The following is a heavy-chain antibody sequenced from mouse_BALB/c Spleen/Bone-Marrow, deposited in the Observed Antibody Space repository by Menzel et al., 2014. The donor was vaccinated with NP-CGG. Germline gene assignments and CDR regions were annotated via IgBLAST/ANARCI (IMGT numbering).Heavy chain of an antibody. D-gene: IGHD1-1*01. CDR1: GFTFSSYG. J-gene: IGHJ4*01. Sequence: EVMLVESGGGLVQPGGSLKLFCAASGFTFSSYGMSWVRQTPDKRLELVATINSNGGSTYYPDSVKGRFTISRDNAKNTLYLQMSSLKSEDTAMYYCARDYYGSSYAMDYWGQGTSVTVSS. V-gene: IGHV5-6-3*01. CDR3: ARDYYGSSYAMDY. CDR2: INSNGGST.